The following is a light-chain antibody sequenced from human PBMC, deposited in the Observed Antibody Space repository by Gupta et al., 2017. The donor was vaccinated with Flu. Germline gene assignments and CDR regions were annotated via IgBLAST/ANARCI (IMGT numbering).Light chain of an antibody. Sequence: RVTISCSGSSTNIGGDGVPWYQQLPRTAPNLLIGYNDLRRSGVPDRFSGSKSGTSGSLAISGLQAEDEADYYCATWDDSLSGWVFGGGTKLTVL. J-gene: IGLJ3*02. CDR3: ATWDDSLSGWV. CDR2: YND. V-gene: IGLV1-44*01. CDR1: STNIGGDG.